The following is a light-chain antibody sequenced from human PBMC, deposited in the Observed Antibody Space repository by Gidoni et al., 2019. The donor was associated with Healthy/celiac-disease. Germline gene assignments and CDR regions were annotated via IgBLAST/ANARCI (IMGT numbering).Light chain of an antibody. CDR2: GGS. Sequence: EIVMTPSPATLSVSPGERATLSCRASQSVSSNLAWYQQKPVQAPRLLIYGGSTRATGIPARFSGSGSGTEFTLTISSLQSEDFAVYYCQQDNNWPLTFGGGTKVEIK. V-gene: IGKV3-15*01. J-gene: IGKJ4*01. CDR1: QSVSSN. CDR3: QQDNNWPLT.